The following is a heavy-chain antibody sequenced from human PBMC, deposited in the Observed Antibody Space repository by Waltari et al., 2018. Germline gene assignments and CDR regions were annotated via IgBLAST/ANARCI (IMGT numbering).Heavy chain of an antibody. V-gene: IGHV1-69-2*01. J-gene: IGHJ3*01. CDR3: ATALGDSSSASRPFDF. CDR2: VEPEDGET. CDR1: GYTFCDNY. Sequence: EVQLLQSGAELKEPGTTVRSSCKVSGYTFCDNYTHWVQQAHEKGLRWMGLVEPEDGETIYADNFQGRVTISADTSTDTAFMELGSLRSEDTAVFYCATALGDSSSASRPFDFWGQGTMITVSS. D-gene: IGHD6-19*01.